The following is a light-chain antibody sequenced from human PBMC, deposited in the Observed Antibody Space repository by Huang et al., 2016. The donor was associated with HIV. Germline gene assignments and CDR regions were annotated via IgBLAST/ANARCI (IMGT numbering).Light chain of an antibody. CDR2: KSS. CDR3: QQYNTFWT. CDR1: HSVSTW. Sequence: DIQMNQSPSIVSASVADRVTITCRASHSVSTWVAWYQQKPGQPPKRLIYKSSTLESGVPSRFSGSGSGTEFTLTITSLQPDDYATYYCQQYNTFWTFGQGTKV. J-gene: IGKJ1*01. V-gene: IGKV1-5*03.